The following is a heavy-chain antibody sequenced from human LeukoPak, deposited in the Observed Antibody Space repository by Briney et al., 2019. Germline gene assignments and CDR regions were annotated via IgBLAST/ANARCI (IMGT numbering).Heavy chain of an antibody. J-gene: IGHJ4*02. CDR3: AKVVHDGYSDY. CDR2: VYHSGIT. Sequence: PSETLSLTCSVSGASITSDYWSWLRQPPGKGLEWIGYVYHSGITKYNPSLNSLITISMNTSRNPFSLILTLVPAEATAIYYAAKVVHDGYSDYWGQGTLVTVSS. V-gene: IGHV4-4*08. CDR1: GASITSDY. D-gene: IGHD3-22*01.